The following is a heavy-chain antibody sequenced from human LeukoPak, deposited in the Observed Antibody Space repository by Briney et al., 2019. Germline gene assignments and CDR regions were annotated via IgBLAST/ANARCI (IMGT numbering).Heavy chain of an antibody. V-gene: IGHV1-8*01. CDR2: MSPNSGDT. CDR3: ARGPPNWGYDY. D-gene: IGHD7-27*01. Sequence: ASVKVSCKASGYTFTSYDFNWVRQATGQRPEWMGWMSPNSGDTGFAQKFQDRVTMTRNTSISTAYMELSSLRSDDTAVYYCARGPPNWGYDYWGPGTLVTVSS. CDR1: GYTFTSYD. J-gene: IGHJ4*02.